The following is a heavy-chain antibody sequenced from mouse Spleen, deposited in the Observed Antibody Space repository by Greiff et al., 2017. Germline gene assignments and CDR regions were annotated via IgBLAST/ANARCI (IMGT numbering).Heavy chain of an antibody. J-gene: IGHJ3*01. CDR3: ARRGSAWFAY. Sequence: VQLQQSGPVLVKPGASVKMSCKASGYTFTDYYMNWVKQSHGKSLEWIGVINPYNGGTSYNQKFKGKATLTVDKSSSTAYMELNSLTSEDSAVYYCARRGSAWFAYWGQGTLVTVSA. CDR2: INPYNGGT. CDR1: GYTFTDYY. V-gene: IGHV1-19*01.